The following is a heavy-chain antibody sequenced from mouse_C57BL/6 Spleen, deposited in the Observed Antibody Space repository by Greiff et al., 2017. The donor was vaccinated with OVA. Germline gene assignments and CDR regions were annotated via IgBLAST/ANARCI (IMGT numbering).Heavy chain of an antibody. J-gene: IGHJ2*01. V-gene: IGHV1-64*01. CDR3: TREGIYFDYPDY. D-gene: IGHD2-4*01. Sequence: QVQLQQPGAELVKPGASVKLSCKASGYTFTSYWMHWVKQRPGQGLEWIGKINPNSGSTNYNEKFKSKATLTVDKSSSTAYMQLSSLTSEDSAVYYCTREGIYFDYPDYWGQGTTLTVSS. CDR1: GYTFTSYW. CDR2: INPNSGST.